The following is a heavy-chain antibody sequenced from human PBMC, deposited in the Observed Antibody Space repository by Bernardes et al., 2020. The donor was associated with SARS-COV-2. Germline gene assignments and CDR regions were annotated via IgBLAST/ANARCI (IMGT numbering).Heavy chain of an antibody. CDR2: IYYSGST. D-gene: IGHD2-15*01. J-gene: IGHJ4*02. CDR1: GGSISSGGYY. Sequence: SETLSLTCTVSGGSISSGGYYWSWIRQHPGKGLEWIGYIYYSGSTYYNPSLKSRVTISVDTSKNQFSLKLSSVTAADTAVYYCARGYCSGHSCYVLDYWGQGTLVTVSS. V-gene: IGHV4-31*03. CDR3: ARGYCSGHSCYVLDY.